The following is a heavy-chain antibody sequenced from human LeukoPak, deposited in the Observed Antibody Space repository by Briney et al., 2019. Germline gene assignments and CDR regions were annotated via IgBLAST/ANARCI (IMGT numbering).Heavy chain of an antibody. CDR1: GFTLGSHD. CDR3: VREARGYHYTYFDY. D-gene: IGHD5-18*01. Sequence: GGSLRLPCTASGFTLGSHDMHWVRQIPGQGLEWVAAVSSGFHAFFADSVQGRFTVSREDARNSLYLQMNSLRAGDTAVYYCVREARGYHYTYFDYWGQGTLVTVSS. J-gene: IGHJ4*02. V-gene: IGHV3-13*01. CDR2: VSSGFHA.